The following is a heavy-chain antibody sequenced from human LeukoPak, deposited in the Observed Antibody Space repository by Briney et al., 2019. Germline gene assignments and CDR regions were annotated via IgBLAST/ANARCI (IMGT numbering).Heavy chain of an antibody. V-gene: IGHV3-23*01. J-gene: IGHJ4*02. CDR1: GFTFSRYA. D-gene: IGHD3/OR15-3a*01. CDR2: IVDSGDKS. Sequence: GGSLRLSCAASGFTFSRYAMTWVRRAPGEGLEWVSTIVDSGDKSYYPDSVKGRFTISRDLSKDTLFLEMHNLRAEDTAVYYCAKGRALWTYDFDSWGQGTLVTVSS. CDR3: AKGRALWTYDFDS.